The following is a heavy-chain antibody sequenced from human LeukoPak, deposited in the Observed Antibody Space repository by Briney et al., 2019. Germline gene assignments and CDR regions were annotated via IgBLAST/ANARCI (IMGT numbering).Heavy chain of an antibody. Sequence: SETLSLTCTVSGGSISSGSYYWSWIRQPAGKGLEWIGRIYTSGSTNYNPSLKSRVTISVDTSKNQFSLKLSSVTAADTAVYYCARGRGGYNLFPHYYYYYYMDVWGKGTTVTISS. CDR1: GGSISSGSYY. CDR3: ARGRGGYNLFPHYYYYYYMDV. D-gene: IGHD5-24*01. CDR2: IYTSGST. V-gene: IGHV4-61*02. J-gene: IGHJ6*03.